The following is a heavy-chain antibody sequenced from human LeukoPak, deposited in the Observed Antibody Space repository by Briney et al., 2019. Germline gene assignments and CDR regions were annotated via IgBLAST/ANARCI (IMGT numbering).Heavy chain of an antibody. CDR2: ISWNSGSI. D-gene: IGHD4-17*01. Sequence: GGSLRLSCAASGFTFDDYAMHWVRQAPGKGLEWVSGISWNSGSIGYADSVKGRFTISRDNAKNSLYLQMNSLRAEDTALYYCAKVAPNDYGDYYFDYWGQGTLVTVSS. CDR3: AKVAPNDYGDYYFDY. CDR1: GFTFDDYA. J-gene: IGHJ4*02. V-gene: IGHV3-9*01.